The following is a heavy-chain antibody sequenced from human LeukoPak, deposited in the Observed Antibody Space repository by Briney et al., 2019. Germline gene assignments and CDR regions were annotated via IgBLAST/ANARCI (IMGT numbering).Heavy chain of an antibody. J-gene: IGHJ3*02. CDR3: ARQEGFYDAFDI. CDR2: IYYSGST. CDR1: GGSINSYY. V-gene: IGHV4-59*08. Sequence: SETLSLTCTVSGGSINSYYWSWIRQPPGKGLEWIGYIYYSGSTNYNPSLKSRVTISVDTSKNQFSLELSSVTAADTAVYYCARQEGFYDAFDIWGQGTMVTVSS.